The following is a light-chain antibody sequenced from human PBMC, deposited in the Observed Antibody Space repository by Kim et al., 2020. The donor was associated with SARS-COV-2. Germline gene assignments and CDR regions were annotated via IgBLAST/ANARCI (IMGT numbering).Light chain of an antibody. J-gene: IGLJ2*01. CDR1: SSDVGSYNF. Sequence: QSVLTQPPSASGSLGQSVTISCTGTSSDVGSYNFVSWYQQHPGKAPKLLLYDVTQRPSGVPDRFSGSKSGNTASLTVSGLQAEDEADYHCSSYAGGYNVVFGGGTQLTVL. CDR2: DVT. V-gene: IGLV2-8*01. CDR3: SSYAGGYNVV.